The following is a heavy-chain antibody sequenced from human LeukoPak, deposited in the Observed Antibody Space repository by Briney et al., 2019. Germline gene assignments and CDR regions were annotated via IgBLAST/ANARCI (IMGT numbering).Heavy chain of an antibody. D-gene: IGHD3-9*01. CDR1: GYTFNGYY. V-gene: IGHV1-2*02. J-gene: IGHJ4*02. CDR3: ARVDNGADYDILTGYYIPKTFDY. Sequence: GASVKVSCKASGYTFNGYYMHWVRQAPGQGLEWMGWINPNSGGTNYAQKFQGRVTMTRDTSISTAYMELSRLRSDDTAVYYCARVDNGADYDILTGYYIPKTFDYWGQGTLVTVSS. CDR2: INPNSGGT.